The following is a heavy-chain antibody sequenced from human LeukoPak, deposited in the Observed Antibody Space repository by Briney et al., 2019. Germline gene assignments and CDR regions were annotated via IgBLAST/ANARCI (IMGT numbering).Heavy chain of an antibody. D-gene: IGHD4/OR15-4a*01. J-gene: IGHJ4*02. V-gene: IGHV3-23*01. CDR1: GFIFNIYT. Sequence: GGSLRLSCVASGFIFNIYTMSWVRQSPGKGLEWVSSVGASGGSTYYAASVKGRFTISRDNSKNTVYLQMNSLRAEDTAVYYCARRAGAYSHPYDYWGQGTLVTVSS. CDR2: VGASGGST. CDR3: ARRAGAYSHPYDY.